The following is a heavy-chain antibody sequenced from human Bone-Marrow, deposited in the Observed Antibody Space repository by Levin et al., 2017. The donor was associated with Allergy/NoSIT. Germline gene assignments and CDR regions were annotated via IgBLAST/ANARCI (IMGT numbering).Heavy chain of an antibody. CDR2: IYSSGTTNYYSTGST. Sequence: SETLSLTCTVSGGSISNYYWSWIRQSPGKGLEWIGYIYSSGTTNYYSTGSTNYNPSLESRVTISVDSSKNQFSLRLTSVTAAYTPVYYCSRAQTWVSVWSSAALRPHYHGIDVWGQGTTVTVSS. CDR3: SRAQTWVSVWSSAALRPHYHGIDV. D-gene: IGHD3-10*01. J-gene: IGHJ6*02. CDR1: GGSISNYY. V-gene: IGHV4-59*01.